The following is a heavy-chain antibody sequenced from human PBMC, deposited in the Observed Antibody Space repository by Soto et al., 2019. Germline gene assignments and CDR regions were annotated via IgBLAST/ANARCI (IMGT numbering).Heavy chain of an antibody. CDR1: GFTLSTYS. V-gene: IGHV3-7*01. CDR2: TKQDGSEQ. D-gene: IGHD6-19*01. Sequence: EVQLVESGGGLVQPGGSLRLSCAASGFTLSTYSMSWVRQAPGKGLEWVANTKQDGSEQYSVDSVKGRFTISRDNAKNSLYLQMNSLGVEDTAVYYCARWRWLQSEFDYWGQGTLVTVSS. J-gene: IGHJ4*02. CDR3: ARWRWLQSEFDY.